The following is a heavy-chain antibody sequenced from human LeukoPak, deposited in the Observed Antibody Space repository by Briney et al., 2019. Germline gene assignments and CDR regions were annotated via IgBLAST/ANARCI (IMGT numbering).Heavy chain of an antibody. D-gene: IGHD3-10*01. V-gene: IGHV4-38-2*02. CDR2: IYHSGST. Sequence: SWESLSLTCTVSGYSISSGYYWGWIRQPPGKGLEWIGSIYHSGSTYYNPSLKSRVTISVDTSKNQFSLKLSSVTAADTAVYYCARETVRGDPIDYWGQGTLVTVSS. CDR3: ARETVRGDPIDY. CDR1: GYSISSGYY. J-gene: IGHJ4*02.